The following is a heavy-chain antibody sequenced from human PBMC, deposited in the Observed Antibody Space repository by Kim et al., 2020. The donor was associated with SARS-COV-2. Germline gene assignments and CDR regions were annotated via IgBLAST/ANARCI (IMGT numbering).Heavy chain of an antibody. CDR3: ARRAMVRGEDY. V-gene: IGHV4-34*01. Sequence: SETLSLTCAVYGGSFSGYYWSWIRQPPGKGLEWIGEINHSGSTNYNPSLKSRVTISVDTSKNQFSLKLSSVTAADTVVYYCARRAMVRGEDYWGQGTLVTVSS. CDR1: GGSFSGYY. CDR2: INHSGST. J-gene: IGHJ4*02. D-gene: IGHD3-10*01.